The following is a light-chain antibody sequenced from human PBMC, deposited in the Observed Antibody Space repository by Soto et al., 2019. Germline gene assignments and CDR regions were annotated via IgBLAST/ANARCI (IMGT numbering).Light chain of an antibody. CDR3: QQYNNWPGT. V-gene: IGKV3-15*01. CDR2: RAS. J-gene: IGKJ1*01. CDR1: QSVSSY. Sequence: EVVFTQSPSTLSLSPGERATLSCRASQSVSSYLAWYQKKPGQAPRLLIYRASTRATGIPARFSGSGSGTEFTLTISSLQSEDFAVYYCQQYNNWPGTFCQGAKVDI.